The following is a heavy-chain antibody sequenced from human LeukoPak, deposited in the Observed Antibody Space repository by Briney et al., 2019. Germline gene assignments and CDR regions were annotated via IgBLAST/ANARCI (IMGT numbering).Heavy chain of an antibody. J-gene: IGHJ4*02. V-gene: IGHV3-23*01. CDR2: ISGSGGST. D-gene: IGHD3-22*01. CDR3: AKENWVYNWKYDSSGSGINY. CDR1: GFTFSSYG. Sequence: PGGSLRLSCAASGFTFSSYGMSWVRQAPGKGLEWVSAISGSGGSTYYADSVKGRFTISRDNSNNTLYLQMNSLRGEDTAVYYCAKENWVYNWKYDSSGSGINYWGQGTLVTVSS.